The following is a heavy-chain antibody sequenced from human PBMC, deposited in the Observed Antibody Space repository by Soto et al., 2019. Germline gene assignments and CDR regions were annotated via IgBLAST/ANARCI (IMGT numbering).Heavy chain of an antibody. CDR2: IYYSGST. CDR1: GGSISSYY. D-gene: IGHD1-7*01. J-gene: IGHJ4*02. Sequence: SETLSLTCTVSGGSISSYYWSWIRQPPGKGLEWIGYIYYSGSTNYNPSLKSRVTISVDTSKNQFSLKLSSVTAADTAVYYCARGERTNWNYVYWGQGTLVTVSS. CDR3: ARGERTNWNYVY. V-gene: IGHV4-59*01.